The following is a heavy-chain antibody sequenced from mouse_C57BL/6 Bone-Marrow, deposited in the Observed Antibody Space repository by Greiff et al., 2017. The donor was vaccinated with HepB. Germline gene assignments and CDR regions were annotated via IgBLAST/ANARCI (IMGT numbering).Heavy chain of an antibody. J-gene: IGHJ3*01. D-gene: IGHD4-1*01. CDR2: IDPSDSYT. CDR3: ASWV. CDR1: GYTFTSYW. V-gene: IGHV1-50*01. Sequence: VQLQQPGAELVKPGASVKLSCKASGYTFTSYWMQWVKQRPGQGLEWIGEIDPSDSYTNYNQKFKGKATLTVDTSSSTAYMQLSSLTSEDSAVYYCASWVWGQGTLVTVSA.